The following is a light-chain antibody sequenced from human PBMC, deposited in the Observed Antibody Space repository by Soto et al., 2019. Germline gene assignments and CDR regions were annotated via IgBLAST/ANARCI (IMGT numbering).Light chain of an antibody. J-gene: IGKJ5*01. CDR2: DAS. CDR3: QQRSNWPPIT. Sequence: EILFTQSPATLSFSPGERATLSCRASQSVSSYLAWYQQKPGQAPRLLIYDASNRATGIPARFSGSGSGTDFTLTISSLEPEDFAVYYCQQRSNWPPITFGQGTRLEIK. CDR1: QSVSSY. V-gene: IGKV3-11*01.